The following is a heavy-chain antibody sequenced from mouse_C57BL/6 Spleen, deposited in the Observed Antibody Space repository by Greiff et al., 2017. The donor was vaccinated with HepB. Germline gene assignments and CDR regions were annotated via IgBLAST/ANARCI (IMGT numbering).Heavy chain of an antibody. CDR1: GYTFTSYW. Sequence: QVQLQQSGAELVMPGASVKLSCKASGYTFTSYWMHWVKQRPGQGLEWIGEIDPSDSYTSYNQKFKGKSTLTVDKSSSTAYMQLSSLTSEDSAVYYCARSSWGDYWGQGTTLTVSS. D-gene: IGHD4-1*01. CDR2: IDPSDSYT. J-gene: IGHJ2*01. V-gene: IGHV1-69*01. CDR3: ARSSWGDY.